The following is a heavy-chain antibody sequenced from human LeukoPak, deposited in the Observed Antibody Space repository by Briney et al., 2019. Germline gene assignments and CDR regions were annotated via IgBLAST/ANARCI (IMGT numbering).Heavy chain of an antibody. CDR2: IHHSGST. CDR1: GASITSSGYY. CDR3: ARVRGWELPDL. Sequence: PSETLSLTCTVSGASITSSGYYWGWIRQPPGKGLEWIGTIHHSGSTYYNPSLKSRVTISVDTSKNQFSLKLSSVTAADTAVYYCARVRGWELPDLWGQGTLVTVSS. D-gene: IGHD1-26*01. V-gene: IGHV4-39*07. J-gene: IGHJ4*02.